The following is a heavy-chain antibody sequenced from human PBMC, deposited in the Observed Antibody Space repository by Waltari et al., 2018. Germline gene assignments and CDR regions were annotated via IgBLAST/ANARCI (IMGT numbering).Heavy chain of an antibody. D-gene: IGHD3-3*01. J-gene: IGHJ6*02. CDR1: GFTFSSYS. Sequence: EVQLVESGGGLVQPGGSLRLSCAASGFTFSSYSMNWVRQAQGKGLEWVAYISSSSSTIYYADSVKGRFTISRDNAKNSLYVQMNSLRAEDTAVYYCASLWSMDVWGQGTTVTVSS. CDR2: ISSSSSTI. CDR3: ASLWSMDV. V-gene: IGHV3-48*01.